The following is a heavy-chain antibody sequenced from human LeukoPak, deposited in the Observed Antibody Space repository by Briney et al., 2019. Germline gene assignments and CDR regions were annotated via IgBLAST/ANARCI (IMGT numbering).Heavy chain of an antibody. Sequence: SVKVSCKASGGTFISYAISWVRQAPGQGLEWMGGIIPIFGTANYAQKFQGKVTITADESTSTAYMELSSLRSEDTAVYYCARGWDYDSGGRPTAYVYWGQGTLVSVSS. CDR3: ARGWDYDSGGRPTAYVY. D-gene: IGHD3-22*01. J-gene: IGHJ4*02. CDR1: GGTFISYA. CDR2: IIPIFGTA. V-gene: IGHV1-69*13.